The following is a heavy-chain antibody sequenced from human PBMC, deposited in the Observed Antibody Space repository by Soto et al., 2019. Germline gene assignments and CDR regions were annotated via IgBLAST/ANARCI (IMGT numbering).Heavy chain of an antibody. D-gene: IGHD3-16*01. CDR3: ARGGYYDNLWKKLNYYGLDV. Sequence: SVKVSFKASGGTFSRYSITWLRQAPGHGLEWIGRIIPIFGIASYAQKFQGRVTITADESTSTAYMELSSLRSDDTAVYFCARGGYYDNLWKKLNYYGLDVWG. V-gene: IGHV1-69*13. J-gene: IGHJ6*02. CDR1: GGTFSRYS. CDR2: IIPIFGIA.